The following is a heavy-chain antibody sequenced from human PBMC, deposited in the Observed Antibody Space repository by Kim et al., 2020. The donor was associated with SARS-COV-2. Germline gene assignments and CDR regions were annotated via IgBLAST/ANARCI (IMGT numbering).Heavy chain of an antibody. V-gene: IGHV1-69*13. CDR2: IIPIFCTA. CDR3: ARDRGYYYDSSGSEI. Sequence: SVKVSCKASGGTFSSYAISWVRQAPGQGLEWMGGIIPIFCTANYAQKFQGRVTITADESTSTAYMELSSLRSEDTAVYYCARDRGYYYDSSGSEIWGQGTMVTVSS. D-gene: IGHD3-22*01. CDR1: GGTFSSYA. J-gene: IGHJ3*02.